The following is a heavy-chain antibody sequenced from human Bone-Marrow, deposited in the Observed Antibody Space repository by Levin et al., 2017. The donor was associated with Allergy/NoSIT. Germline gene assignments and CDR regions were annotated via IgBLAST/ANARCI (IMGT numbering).Heavy chain of an antibody. J-gene: IGHJ4*02. Sequence: GGSLRLSCAASGFTFSDHDMHWVRRAAGRGLEWVSSIGDGGDTYYPGSVKGRFTISRDNAKNSLYLQMNSLRAGDTAVYYCVRGDWTVNTYTVDSWGQGTLVTVSS. CDR2: IGDGGDT. CDR1: GFTFSDHD. CDR3: VRGDWTVNTYTVDS. D-gene: IGHD4-11*01. V-gene: IGHV3-13*01.